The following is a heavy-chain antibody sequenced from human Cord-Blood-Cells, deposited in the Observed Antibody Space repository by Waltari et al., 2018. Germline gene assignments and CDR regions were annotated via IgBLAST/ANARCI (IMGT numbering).Heavy chain of an antibody. CDR1: GYTFTGYY. Sequence: QVQLLQSGAEVKQPEASVKVSSKASGYTFTGYYMLWVRPAPGQGLEWMGWINPNSGGTNYAQKFQGRVTMTRDTSISTAYMELSRLRSDDTAVYYCARDPSLGIGAFDIWGQGTMVTVSS. J-gene: IGHJ3*02. CDR3: ARDPSLGIGAFDI. V-gene: IGHV1-2*02. D-gene: IGHD7-27*01. CDR2: INPNSGGT.